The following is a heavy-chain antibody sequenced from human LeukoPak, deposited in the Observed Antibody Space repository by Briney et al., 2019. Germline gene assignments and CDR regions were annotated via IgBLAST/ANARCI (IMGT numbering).Heavy chain of an antibody. CDR3: ARAGIMITFGGVIVRSSDYYYMDV. J-gene: IGHJ6*03. D-gene: IGHD3-16*02. V-gene: IGHV3-48*01. CDR1: GFTFSSYS. Sequence: PGGSLRLSCAASGFTFSSYSMNWVRQAPGKGLEWVSYISSSSSTIYYADSVKGRFTISRDNAKNSLYLQMNSLRAEDTAVYYCARAGIMITFGGVIVRSSDYYYMDVWAKGTTVTVSS. CDR2: ISSSSSTI.